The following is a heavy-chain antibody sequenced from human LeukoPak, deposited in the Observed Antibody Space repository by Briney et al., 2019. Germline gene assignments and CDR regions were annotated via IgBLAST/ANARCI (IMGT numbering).Heavy chain of an antibody. CDR2: IYYSGST. D-gene: IGHD3-10*01. CDR1: GGSISSYY. J-gene: IGHJ4*02. V-gene: IGHV4-59*12. Sequence: SETLSLTCTVSGGSISSYYWSWIRQPPGKGLEWIGYIYYSGSTNYNPSLKSRVTISVDTSKNQFSLKLSSVTAADTAVYYCARVMEDYGSGSSFYFDYWGQGTLVTVSS. CDR3: ARVMEDYGSGSSFYFDY.